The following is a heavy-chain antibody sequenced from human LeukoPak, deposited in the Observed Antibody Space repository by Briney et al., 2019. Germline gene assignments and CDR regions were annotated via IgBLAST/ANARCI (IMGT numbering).Heavy chain of an antibody. J-gene: IGHJ4*02. CDR3: ARPYGSGSYPRFDY. Sequence: SETLSLTCTVSGGSISSYYWSWIRQPAGKGLEWIGRIYTSGCTNYNPSLKSRVTMSVETSKNQCSLKLRSVTAADTVGYYCARPYGSGSYPRFDYWGQGTLVTVSS. D-gene: IGHD3-10*01. V-gene: IGHV4-4*07. CDR2: IYTSGCT. CDR1: GGSISSYY.